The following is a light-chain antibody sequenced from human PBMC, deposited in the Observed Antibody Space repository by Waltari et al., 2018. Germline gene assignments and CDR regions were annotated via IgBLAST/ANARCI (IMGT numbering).Light chain of an antibody. CDR3: QQVNSFPRT. CDR2: DAS. V-gene: IGKV1-12*01. J-gene: IGKJ1*01. Sequence: DIQMTQSPSSVSASVGDRVPLTCRASQGIASRLAWYQQKPGKAPKLLIYDASSFHSGVPSRFSGSGSGTDFTLTIRSLQPEDFATYYCQQVNSFPRTFGQGTKVEVK. CDR1: QGIASR.